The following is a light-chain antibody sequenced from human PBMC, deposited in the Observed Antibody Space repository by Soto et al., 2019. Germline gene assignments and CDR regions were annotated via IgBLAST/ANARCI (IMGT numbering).Light chain of an antibody. CDR3: AAWEDSLIGYV. Sequence: QSVLTQPPSASGTPGQRVTISCSGSSSNIGSHTVNWYQQLPGTAPKLLICRDNQRPSGVPDRFSGSKSGTSASLAISGLLFEDEADYYCAAWEDSLIGYVFGTGTKLTVL. CDR2: RDN. J-gene: IGLJ1*01. CDR1: SSNIGSHT. V-gene: IGLV1-44*01.